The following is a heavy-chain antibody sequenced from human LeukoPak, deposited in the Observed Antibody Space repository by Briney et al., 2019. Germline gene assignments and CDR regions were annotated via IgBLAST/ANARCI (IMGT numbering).Heavy chain of an antibody. D-gene: IGHD2-15*01. CDR3: AREQVVVDATVYYYMDV. CDR2: ISSSSSYI. J-gene: IGHJ6*03. V-gene: IGHV3-21*01. Sequence: GGSLSLSRAASGFSFSSDNMNWVRQAPGKGRAWVSSISSSSSYIYYADTVKGRFTISRDNAKTSLYLQMNSLRAEDTAVYYCAREQVVVDATVYYYMDVWGQGTTVTVSS. CDR1: GFSFSSDN.